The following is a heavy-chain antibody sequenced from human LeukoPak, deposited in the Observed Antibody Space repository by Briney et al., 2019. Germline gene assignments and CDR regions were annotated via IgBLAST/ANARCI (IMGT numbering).Heavy chain of an antibody. CDR1: GYTFTGYY. CDR3: ARSAGVVVVPAARADMDV. J-gene: IGHJ6*03. Sequence: ASVKVSCKASGYTFTGYYMHWVRQAPGQGLEWMGWINPNSGGTNYAQKFQGRVTMTRDTSISTAYMELSRLRSDDTAVYYCARSAGVVVVPAARADMDVWGKGATVTVSS. D-gene: IGHD2-2*01. CDR2: INPNSGGT. V-gene: IGHV1-2*02.